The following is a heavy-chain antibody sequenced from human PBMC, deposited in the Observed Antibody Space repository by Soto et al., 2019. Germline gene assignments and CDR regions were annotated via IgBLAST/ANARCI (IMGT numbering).Heavy chain of an antibody. CDR3: ARSRGGGRSLWFDP. CDR2: IYPDDSDT. V-gene: IGHV5-51*01. CDR1: ENTFSSYW. J-gene: IGHJ5*02. D-gene: IGHD2-15*01. Sequence: PGESLKISCKGSENTFSSYWIAWVRQLPGKGLECMGIIYPDDSDTRYSPSFQGQVTISADKSITTAYLERSSLKASDTAMYYCARSRGGGRSLWFDPWGQGTQLTVSS.